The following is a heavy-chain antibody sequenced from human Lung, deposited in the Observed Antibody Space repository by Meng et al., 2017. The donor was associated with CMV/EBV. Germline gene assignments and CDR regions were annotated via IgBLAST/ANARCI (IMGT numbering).Heavy chain of an antibody. CDR2: IKEDGSVK. CDR1: GFXFSRYW. V-gene: IGHV3-7*01. Sequence: SCAASGFXFSRYWMSWVRQAPGKGLEWVANIKEDGSVKYYVDSVKARFTVSRDNARNLVYLQMNSVRVEDTAVYYCARDPNTLGSNYDFWSGYYNHYYYGMDVXGQGXTVTVSS. J-gene: IGHJ6*02. D-gene: IGHD3-3*01. CDR3: ARDPNTLGSNYDFWSGYYNHYYYGMDV.